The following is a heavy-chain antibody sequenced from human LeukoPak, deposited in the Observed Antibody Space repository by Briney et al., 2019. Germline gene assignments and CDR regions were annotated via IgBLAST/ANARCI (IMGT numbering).Heavy chain of an antibody. CDR2: ISVSGDTT. Sequence: GGSLRLSCAVSGFTFSSYAMSWVRQAPGKGLEWVSAISVSGDTTYYADSVKGRFTIPRDNSKNTLYLQMNSLRAEDTALYYCAKAPPIGYCSSTTCYFDYWGQGTLVTVSS. V-gene: IGHV3-23*01. J-gene: IGHJ4*02. CDR3: AKAPPIGYCSSTTCYFDY. D-gene: IGHD2-2*01. CDR1: GFTFSSYA.